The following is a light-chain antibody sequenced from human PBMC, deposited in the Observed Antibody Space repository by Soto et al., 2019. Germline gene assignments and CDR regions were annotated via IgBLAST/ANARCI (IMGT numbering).Light chain of an antibody. Sequence: QSVLAQPASVSGSPGQSITISCTGASSDVANYNYVSWYQQHPGKAPKLIIYDVSNRPSGVSNRFSGSKSGNTASLTISGLQAEDEADYYCSSYTSSSTLYVFGTGTKVTVL. V-gene: IGLV2-14*01. J-gene: IGLJ1*01. CDR3: SSYTSSSTLYV. CDR2: DVS. CDR1: SSDVANYNY.